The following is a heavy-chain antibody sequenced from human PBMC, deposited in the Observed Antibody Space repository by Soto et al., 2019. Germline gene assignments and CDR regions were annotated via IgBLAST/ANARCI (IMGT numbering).Heavy chain of an antibody. D-gene: IGHD2-15*01. CDR1: GDSISTVVFF. J-gene: IGHJ5*01. CDR3: ARGRYCLTGRCFPNWFDS. Sequence: SETLSLTCSFSGDSISTVVFFGAWFRQPPGQALEYIGYIYKSATTYYNPSFESRVAISLDTSKSQFSLNVTSLTAADTAVYFCARGRYCLTGRCFPNWFDSWGQGTLVTVSS. CDR2: IYKSATT. V-gene: IGHV4-30-4*01.